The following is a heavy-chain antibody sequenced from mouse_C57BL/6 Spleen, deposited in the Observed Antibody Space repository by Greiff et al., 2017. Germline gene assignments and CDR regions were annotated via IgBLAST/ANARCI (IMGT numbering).Heavy chain of an antibody. CDR2: ISDGGSYT. CDR3: ARRAPRDYFDY. Sequence: EVKVVESGGGLVKPGGSLKLSCAASGFTFSSYAMSWVRQTPEKRLEWVATISDGGSYTYYPDNVKGRFTISRDNAKNTLYLQMSHLKSEDTAMYYCARRAPRDYFDYWGQGTTLTVSS. D-gene: IGHD3-1*01. J-gene: IGHJ2*01. CDR1: GFTFSSYA. V-gene: IGHV5-4*03.